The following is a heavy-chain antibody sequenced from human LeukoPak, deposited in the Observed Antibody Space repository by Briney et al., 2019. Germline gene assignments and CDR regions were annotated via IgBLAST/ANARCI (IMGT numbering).Heavy chain of an antibody. D-gene: IGHD6-19*01. V-gene: IGHV5-10-1*01. CDR1: GYSFTSYW. CDR2: IDPSDSYT. J-gene: IGHJ4*02. CDR3: ARHSAGIVVAGK. Sequence: GESLKISCKGFGYSFTSYWISWVRQMPGKGLEWMGRIDPSDSYTNYSPSFQGHVTISAGKSISTVYLQWSSLKASDTAMYYCARHSAGIVVAGKWGQGTLVTVSS.